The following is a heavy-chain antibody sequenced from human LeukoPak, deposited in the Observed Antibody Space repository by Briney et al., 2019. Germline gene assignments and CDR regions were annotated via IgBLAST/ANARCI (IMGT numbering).Heavy chain of an antibody. CDR1: GFTFSSYS. CDR2: ISSSSSTI. J-gene: IGHJ4*02. V-gene: IGHV3-48*01. Sequence: GGSLRLSCAASGFTFSSYSMNWVRQAPGKGLEWVSYISSSSSTIYYADSVKGRFTFSRDNAKNSLYLQMNSLRAEDTAVYYCARDLLMYSSSQKGAYWGQGTLVTVSS. D-gene: IGHD6-13*01. CDR3: ARDLLMYSSSQKGAY.